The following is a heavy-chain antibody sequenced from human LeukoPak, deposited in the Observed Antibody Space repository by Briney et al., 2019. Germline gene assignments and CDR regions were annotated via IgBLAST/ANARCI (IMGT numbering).Heavy chain of an antibody. V-gene: IGHV3-23*01. D-gene: IGHD6-19*01. CDR2: FSGTTST. J-gene: IGHJ4*02. CDR1: AFTFTSFA. CDR3: TKLKQWQPQRYFFEY. Sequence: GGSLRLYCAASAFTFTSFAMSWVRQAPGKGLEWVSTFSGTTSTYYADSVKGRVTISRDNSKNTPYLQMNSLRADDTAVSYCTKLKQWQPQRYFFEYWGQGALVTVAS.